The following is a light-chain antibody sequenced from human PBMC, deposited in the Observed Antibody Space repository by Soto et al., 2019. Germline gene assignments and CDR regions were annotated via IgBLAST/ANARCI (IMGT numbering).Light chain of an antibody. CDR3: QHYKNWPPLT. CDR1: HSVSSN. CDR2: GAF. Sequence: EIVMTQSPATLSVSPEERATLSCRASHSVSSNLAWYQQKPGQAPRLLIYGAFTRATGIPARFSGSGSGTEFTLTISSRQSEDFAIYYCQHYKNWPPLTFGGGTKVEIK. V-gene: IGKV3-15*01. J-gene: IGKJ4*01.